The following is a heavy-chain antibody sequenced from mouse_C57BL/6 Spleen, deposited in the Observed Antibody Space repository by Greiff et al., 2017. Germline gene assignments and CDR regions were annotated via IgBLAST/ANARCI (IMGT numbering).Heavy chain of an antibody. CDR2: ISSGGDYI. V-gene: IGHV5-9-1*02. Sequence: EVKVVESGEGLVKPGGSLKLSCAASGFTFSSYAMSWVRQTPEKRLEWVAYISSGGDYIYYADTVKGRFTISRDNARNTLYLQMSSLKSEDTAMYYCTRGDDYPFAYWGQGTLVTVSA. J-gene: IGHJ3*01. CDR1: GFTFSSYA. D-gene: IGHD2-4*01. CDR3: TRGDDYPFAY.